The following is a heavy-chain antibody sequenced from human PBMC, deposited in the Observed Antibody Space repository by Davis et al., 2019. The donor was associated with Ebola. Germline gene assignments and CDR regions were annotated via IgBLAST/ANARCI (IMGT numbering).Heavy chain of an antibody. V-gene: IGHV1-2*06. CDR3: ARLYSSSWYGTLRPFDY. Sequence: ASVKVSCKASGYTFTGYYIHWVRQAPGQGLEWMGRINPYSGGTDYAQKFQGRVTMTRDTSISTAHMELSRLRSDDTAVYYCARLYSSSWYGTLRPFDYWGQGTLVTVSS. J-gene: IGHJ4*02. CDR2: INPYSGGT. D-gene: IGHD6-13*01. CDR1: GYTFTGYY.